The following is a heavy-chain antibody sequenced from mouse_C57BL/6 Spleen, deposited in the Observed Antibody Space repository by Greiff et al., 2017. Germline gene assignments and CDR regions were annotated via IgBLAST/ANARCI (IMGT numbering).Heavy chain of an antibody. V-gene: IGHV5-4*03. CDR2: ISDGGSYT. Sequence: DVKLMESGGGLVKPGGSLKLSCAASGFTFSSYAMSWVRQTPEKRLEWVATISDGGSYTYYPDNVKGRFTISRDNAKNNLYLQMSHLKSEDTAMYYCARKEDYWGQGTTLTVSS. J-gene: IGHJ2*01. CDR1: GFTFSSYA. CDR3: ARKEDY.